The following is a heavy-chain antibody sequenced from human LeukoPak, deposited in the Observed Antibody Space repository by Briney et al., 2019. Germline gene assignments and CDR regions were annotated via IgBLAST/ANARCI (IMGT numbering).Heavy chain of an antibody. CDR3: ARAFMVRGVIHAFNI. CDR1: GFTFSRC. J-gene: IGHJ3*02. Sequence: GGSLRLSCAASGFTFSRCMNWVRQAPGKGLEWVSSISDDGKYIYYADSVKGRFSISRDNAKSSLYLQMNSLRAEDTAVYYCARAFMVRGVIHAFNIWGQGTVVTVSS. D-gene: IGHD3-10*01. CDR2: ISDDGKYI. V-gene: IGHV3-21*01.